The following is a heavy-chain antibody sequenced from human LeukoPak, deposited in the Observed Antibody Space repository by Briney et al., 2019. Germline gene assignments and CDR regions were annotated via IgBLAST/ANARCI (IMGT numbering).Heavy chain of an antibody. Sequence: ASVKVSCKASGGTFSSYAISWVRQAPGQGLEWMGGIIPIFGTANYAQKFQGRVTITTDESTSTAYMELSSLRSEDTAVYYCAREDYDFWSGYYYWFDPWGQGTLVTVSS. V-gene: IGHV1-69*05. CDR3: AREDYDFWSGYYYWFDP. D-gene: IGHD3-3*01. CDR1: GGTFSSYA. CDR2: IIPIFGTA. J-gene: IGHJ5*02.